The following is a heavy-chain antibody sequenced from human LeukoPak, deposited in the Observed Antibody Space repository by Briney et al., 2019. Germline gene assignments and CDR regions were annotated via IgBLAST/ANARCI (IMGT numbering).Heavy chain of an antibody. D-gene: IGHD3-10*01. J-gene: IGHJ5*02. V-gene: IGHV3-9*01. CDR3: AKGRFGELFQPEFDP. CDR2: ISWNSGSI. CDR1: GFTFDDYA. Sequence: GRSLRLSCAASGFTFDDYAMHWVWQAPGKGLEWVSGISWNSGSIGYADSVKGRFTISRDNAKNSLYLQMNSLRAEDTALYYCAKGRFGELFQPEFDPWGQGTLVTVSS.